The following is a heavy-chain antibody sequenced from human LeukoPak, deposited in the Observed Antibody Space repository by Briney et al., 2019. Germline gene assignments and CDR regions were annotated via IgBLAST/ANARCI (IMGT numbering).Heavy chain of an antibody. CDR1: GFTFSHFD. D-gene: IGHD4-11*01. CDR3: AKDAQRGFDYSNSLEQ. J-gene: IGHJ4*02. CDR2: IWNDGSTK. V-gene: IGHV3-33*06. Sequence: PGVSLRLPCAASGFTFSHFDMHCVPRVPGRGLEWVAVIWNDGSTKYYADSVKGRFTISRDNYQNRVDLHMTSRRVEDTAIYYCAKDAQRGFDYSNSLEQWGEGALVTVSS.